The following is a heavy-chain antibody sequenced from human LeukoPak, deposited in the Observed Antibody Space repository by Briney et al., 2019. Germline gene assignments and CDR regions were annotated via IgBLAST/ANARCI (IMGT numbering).Heavy chain of an antibody. Sequence: GGSLRPSCAASGFTFSSYSMNWGRRAPGKGLGWVSSISISSSYIYYADSVKGRFTISRDNAKNSLYLQMNSLRAEDTAVYYCARDRVSGYTNYYMDVWGKGTTVTVSS. CDR3: ARDRVSGYTNYYMDV. CDR1: GFTFSSYS. D-gene: IGHD3-22*01. CDR2: ISISSSYI. J-gene: IGHJ6*03. V-gene: IGHV3-21*01.